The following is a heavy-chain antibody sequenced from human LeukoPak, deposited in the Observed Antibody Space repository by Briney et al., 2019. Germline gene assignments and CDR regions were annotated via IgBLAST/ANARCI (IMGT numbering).Heavy chain of an antibody. CDR3: ATAPGGYYDSSGYYDY. CDR2: FDPEDGET. Sequence: ASVKVSCKVSGYTLTELSMHWVRQAPGKGLEWMGGFDPEDGETIYAQKFQGRVTMTEGTSTDTAYMELSSLRSEDTAVYYCATAPGGYYDSSGYYDYWGQGTLVTVSS. V-gene: IGHV1-24*01. D-gene: IGHD3-22*01. J-gene: IGHJ4*02. CDR1: GYTLTELS.